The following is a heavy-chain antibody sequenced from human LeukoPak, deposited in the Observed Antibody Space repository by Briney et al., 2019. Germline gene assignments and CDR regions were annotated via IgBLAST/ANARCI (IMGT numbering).Heavy chain of an antibody. V-gene: IGHV3-43*01. CDR2: ISWDGGNT. D-gene: IGHD6-13*01. J-gene: IGHJ4*02. CDR1: GFTFSSYS. Sequence: PGGSLRLSCAASGFTFSSYSMNWVRQAPGKGLEWVSLISWDGGNTFYADSVKGRFTISRDNSKNSLYLQMNSLRTEDTALYYCAKDKGAAAGNPDFDYWGQGTLVTVSS. CDR3: AKDKGAAAGNPDFDY.